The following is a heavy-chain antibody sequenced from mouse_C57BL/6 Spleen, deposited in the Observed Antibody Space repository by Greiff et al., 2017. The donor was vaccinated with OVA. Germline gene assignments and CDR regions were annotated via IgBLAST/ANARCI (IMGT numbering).Heavy chain of an antibody. CDR3: AREHYGSSRYFDY. CDR2: IDPANGNT. CDR1: GFNIKNTY. V-gene: IGHV14-3*01. D-gene: IGHD1-1*01. J-gene: IGHJ2*01. Sequence: VHVKQSVAELVRPGASVKLSCTASGFNIKNTYMHWVKQRPEQGLEWIGRIDPANGNTKYAPKFQGKATITADTSSNTAYLQLSSLTSEDTAIYYCAREHYGSSRYFDYWGQGTTLTVSS.